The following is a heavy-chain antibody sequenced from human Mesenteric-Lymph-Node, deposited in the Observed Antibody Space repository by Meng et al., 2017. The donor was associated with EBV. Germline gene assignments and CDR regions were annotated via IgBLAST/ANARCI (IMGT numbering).Heavy chain of an antibody. CDR3: VTTPLWFKHHDDY. J-gene: IGHJ4*02. V-gene: IGHV4-39*01. CDR2: LFYSGIT. Sequence: QLQPQDAGPGLVKPSDXLYLPSTVSGGTISRTDYYWGWFRQPPGKGLEWIGKLFYSGITYYNPSLKSRVTMSEDSSTAQCSLKLSSVTAADTAVYYCVTTPLWFKHHDDYWGQGILVTVSS. CDR1: GGTISRTDYY. D-gene: IGHD3-10*01.